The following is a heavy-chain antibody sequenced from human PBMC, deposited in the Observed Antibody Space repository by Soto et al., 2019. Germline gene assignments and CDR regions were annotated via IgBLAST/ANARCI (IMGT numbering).Heavy chain of an antibody. V-gene: IGHV4-4*02. CDR1: GDSITSTSY. J-gene: IGHJ3*02. CDR3: ARVSKDASGYYYGAFDI. D-gene: IGHD3-22*01. Sequence: SETLSLTCGVSGDSITSTSYWSWVRQPPGKGLEWIGEIYHSGGTNSNSSLKSRVTMSVDKSKNQFSLRLSSVTAADTALYYCARVSKDASGYYYGAFDIWGQGTMVT. CDR2: IYHSGGT.